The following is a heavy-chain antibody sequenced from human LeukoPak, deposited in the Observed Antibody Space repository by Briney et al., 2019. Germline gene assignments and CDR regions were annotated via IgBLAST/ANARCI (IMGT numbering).Heavy chain of an antibody. J-gene: IGHJ4*02. CDR3: VRDSEGYHSYYFDL. CDR1: GFTFETYS. V-gene: IGHV3-21*06. D-gene: IGHD1-1*01. CDR2: MSDSGTFL. Sequence: PGGSLRLSCAASGFTFETYSMNWVRQAQGKGLEWVSSMSDSGTFLYYADSVKGRFTISRDNAKNSLHLQMNSLRADDTAIYYCVRDSEGYHSYYFDLWGQGTLVTVSS.